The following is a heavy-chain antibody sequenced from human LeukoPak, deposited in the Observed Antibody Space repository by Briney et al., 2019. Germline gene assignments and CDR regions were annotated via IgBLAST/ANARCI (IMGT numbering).Heavy chain of an antibody. V-gene: IGHV5-51*01. CDR3: ARSRSNSWAGFDP. D-gene: IGHD6-13*01. CDR1: GYSFTSYW. J-gene: IGHJ5*02. Sequence: GESLKISCKGSGYSFTSYWIGWVRQMPGKGLEWMGIIYPDDSDTTYSPSFQGQVTISADTSISTAYLQWSSLKASDTAMYYCARSRSNSWAGFDPWGQGTLVTVSS. CDR2: IYPDDSDT.